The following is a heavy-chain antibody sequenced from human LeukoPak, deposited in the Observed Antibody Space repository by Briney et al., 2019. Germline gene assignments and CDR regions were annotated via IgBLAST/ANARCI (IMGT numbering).Heavy chain of an antibody. Sequence: SETLSLTCTVSGGSISSSSYYWGGIRQPPRKGLEWIGSIYYSGSTYYNPSLKSRVTISVDTSKNQFSLKLSSVTAADTAVYYCARRYYYGSGSQSHFDYWGQGTLVTVSS. V-gene: IGHV4-39*01. D-gene: IGHD3-10*01. J-gene: IGHJ4*02. CDR3: ARRYYYGSGSQSHFDY. CDR1: GGSISSSSYY. CDR2: IYYSGST.